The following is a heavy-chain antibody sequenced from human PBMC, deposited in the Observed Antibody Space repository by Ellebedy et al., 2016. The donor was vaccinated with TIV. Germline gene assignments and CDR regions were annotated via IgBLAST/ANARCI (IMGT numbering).Heavy chain of an antibody. V-gene: IGHV4-34*01. CDR2: INHAGST. Sequence: SETLSLTXAVYGGSYSDYYWSWIRQPPGMGLEWIGEINHAGSTNYSPSLKSRVAISVATSKNQFSLKLDSVTAADTAVYYCARDYYDSSGKTEDGMDVWGQGTTVTVSS. CDR3: ARDYYDSSGKTEDGMDV. J-gene: IGHJ6*02. CDR1: GGSYSDYY. D-gene: IGHD3-22*01.